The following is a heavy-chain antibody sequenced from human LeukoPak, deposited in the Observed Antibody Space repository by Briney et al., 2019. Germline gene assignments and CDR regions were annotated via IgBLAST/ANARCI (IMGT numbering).Heavy chain of an antibody. Sequence: PGGSLRLSCAASGFTFSSYGMPWVRQAPGKGLEWVAVIWYDGSNKYYADSVKGRFTISRDNSKNTLYLQMNSLRAEDTAAYYCAREYYDSSGYYYPLNYWGQGTLVTVSS. CDR1: GFTFSSYG. CDR2: IWYDGSNK. J-gene: IGHJ4*02. CDR3: AREYYDSSGYYYPLNY. D-gene: IGHD3-22*01. V-gene: IGHV3-33*01.